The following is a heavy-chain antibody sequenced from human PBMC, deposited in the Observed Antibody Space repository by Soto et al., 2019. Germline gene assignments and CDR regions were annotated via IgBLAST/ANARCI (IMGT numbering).Heavy chain of an antibody. D-gene: IGHD6-13*01. V-gene: IGHV4-31*03. CDR1: YGSISSGGYY. CDR3: ARAYSSSWYDVYYYYMDV. CDR2: IYYSGST. J-gene: IGHJ6*03. Sequence: PSETLSLTCTVSYGSISSGGYYLSFLLQHPVKVLEWIGYIYYSGSTYYNPSLKSRVTISVDTSKNQFSLKLSSVTAADTAVYYCARAYSSSWYDVYYYYMDVWGKGTTVTVSS.